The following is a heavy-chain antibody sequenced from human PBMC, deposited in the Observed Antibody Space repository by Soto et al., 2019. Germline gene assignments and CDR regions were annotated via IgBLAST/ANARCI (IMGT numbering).Heavy chain of an antibody. CDR1: GGSISSYY. CDR3: GRDLSSSGWTDPVGMDV. D-gene: IGHD6-25*01. Sequence: PSETLSLTCTVSGGSISSYYWSWIRQPPGKGLEWIGYIYYSGNTNYNPSLKSRVTISVDTSKNQFSLKLSSVTAADTAVYYCGRDLSSSGWTDPVGMDVWGQGTTVTVSS. J-gene: IGHJ6*02. CDR2: IYYSGNT. V-gene: IGHV4-59*01.